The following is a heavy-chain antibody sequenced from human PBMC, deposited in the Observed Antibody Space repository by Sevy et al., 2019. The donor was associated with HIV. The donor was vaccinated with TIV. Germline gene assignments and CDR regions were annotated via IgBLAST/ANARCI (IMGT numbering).Heavy chain of an antibody. CDR2: ISYDGSNK. D-gene: IGHD3-16*01. Sequence: GGSLRLSCAASGFTFSSYGMHWVRQAPGKGLEWVAVISYDGSNKYYADSVKGPFTISRENSKNTLYLQMNSLISEDTAVYYCAKDLSGLTYYFDYWGQGTLVPVSS. J-gene: IGHJ4*02. V-gene: IGHV3-30*18. CDR3: AKDLSGLTYYFDY. CDR1: GFTFSSYG.